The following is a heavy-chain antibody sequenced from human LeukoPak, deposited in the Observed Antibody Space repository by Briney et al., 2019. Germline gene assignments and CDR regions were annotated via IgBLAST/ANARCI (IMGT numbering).Heavy chain of an antibody. D-gene: IGHD3-22*01. Sequence: GRSLRLSCAASGFTFDDYAMHWVRQAPGKGLEWVSGISWNSGSIGYADSVKGRFTISRDNAKNSLYLQMNSLRAEDTAVYYCARDSPTIPHYYDSSGYHDYWGQGTLVTVSS. CDR1: GFTFDDYA. CDR3: ARDSPTIPHYYDSSGYHDY. J-gene: IGHJ4*02. V-gene: IGHV3-9*01. CDR2: ISWNSGSI.